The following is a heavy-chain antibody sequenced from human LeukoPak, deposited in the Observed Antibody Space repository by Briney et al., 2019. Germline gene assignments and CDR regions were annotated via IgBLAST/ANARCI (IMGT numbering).Heavy chain of an antibody. D-gene: IGHD2/OR15-2a*01. CDR3: VRGGGHFDP. Sequence: PGGSLRLSCAAPGFSFSGYWMSWVRQTPGKGLEWVANIKQDGSVKNSVDSMKGRFTISRDNTKNSLYLEMNSLKAEDTAVYYCVRGGGHFDPWGQGTLVTVSS. V-gene: IGHV3-7*03. J-gene: IGHJ5*02. CDR2: IKQDGSVK. CDR1: GFSFSGYW.